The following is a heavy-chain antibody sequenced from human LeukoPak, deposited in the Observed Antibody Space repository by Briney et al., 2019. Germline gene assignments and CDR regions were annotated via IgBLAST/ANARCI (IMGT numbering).Heavy chain of an antibody. CDR1: GYTFTSYY. CDR3: ARDGYHGSGSI. D-gene: IGHD3-10*01. V-gene: IGHV1-46*01. J-gene: IGHJ4*02. CDR2: IDPSGGGA. Sequence: ASVKVSCKASGYTFTSYYMHWVRQAPGQGLAWMGIIDPSGGGATYAQMFQGRVTLTRDTSTSTVYMGLSSLRSDDTAVYYCARDGYHGSGSIWGQGTLVTVSS.